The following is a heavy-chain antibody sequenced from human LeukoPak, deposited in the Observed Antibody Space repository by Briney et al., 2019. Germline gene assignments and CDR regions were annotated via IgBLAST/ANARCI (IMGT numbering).Heavy chain of an antibody. D-gene: IGHD3-10*01. CDR2: INPNSGGI. CDR3: ARVYYGSGSYPVGY. V-gene: IGHV1-2*02. Sequence: EASVKVSCKASGYTFTGYYMHWVRQAPGQGLEWMGWINPNSGGINYAQKFQGRVTMTRDTSISTAYMELSRLRSDDTAVYYCARVYYGSGSYPVGYWGQGTLVTVSS. CDR1: GYTFTGYY. J-gene: IGHJ4*02.